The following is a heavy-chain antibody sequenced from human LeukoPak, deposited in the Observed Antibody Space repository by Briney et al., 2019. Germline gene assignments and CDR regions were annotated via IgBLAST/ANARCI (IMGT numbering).Heavy chain of an antibody. CDR2: IKQDGSEK. CDR3: ARLGLGDSSGYYGEDAFDI. J-gene: IGHJ3*02. V-gene: IGHV3-7*03. CDR1: GFTFSSYW. D-gene: IGHD3-22*01. Sequence: GGSLRLSCAASGFTFSSYWMSWVRQAPGKGLEWVANIKQDGSEKYYVDSVKGRFTISRDNAKNSLYLQMNSLRAEDTAVYYCARLGLGDSSGYYGEDAFDIWGQGTMVTVSS.